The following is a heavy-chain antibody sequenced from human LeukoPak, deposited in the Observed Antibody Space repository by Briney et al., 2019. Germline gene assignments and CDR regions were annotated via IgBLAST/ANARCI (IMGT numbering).Heavy chain of an antibody. V-gene: IGHV3-23*01. J-gene: IGHJ5*02. CDR1: GFTFSSYA. CDR3: AKGVSSINYNWFDP. Sequence: GGSLRLSCAASGFTFSSYAMSWVRQAPGKGLEWVSAISGSGGSTYCADSVKGRFTISRDNSKNTLYLQMNSLRAEDTAVYYCAKGVSSINYNWFDPWGQGTLVTVSS. D-gene: IGHD2-2*01. CDR2: ISGSGGST.